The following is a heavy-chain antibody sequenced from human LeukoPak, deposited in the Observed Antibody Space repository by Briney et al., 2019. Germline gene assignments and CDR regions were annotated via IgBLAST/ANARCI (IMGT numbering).Heavy chain of an antibody. CDR1: GFTFSSYW. V-gene: IGHV3-7*01. D-gene: IGHD6-6*01. CDR3: AREIEYSSSPLGSSFAFDI. CDR2: IKQDGSEK. Sequence: PGGSLRLSCAASGFTFSSYWMSWVRQAPGKGLEWVANIKQDGSEKYYVDSVKGRFTISRDNAKNSLYLQMNSLRAEDTAVYYCAREIEYSSSPLGSSFAFDIWGQGTMVTVSS. J-gene: IGHJ3*02.